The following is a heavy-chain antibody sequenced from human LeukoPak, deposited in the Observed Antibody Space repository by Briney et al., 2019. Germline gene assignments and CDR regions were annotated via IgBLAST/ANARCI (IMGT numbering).Heavy chain of an antibody. J-gene: IGHJ6*03. CDR2: INPSGGST. CDR3: ARSSGRSPNRDYMDV. Sequence: ASVKVSCKASGYTFTSFYMHWVRQAPGQGLEWMGIINPSGGSTSYAQKFQGRVTMTRDTSTSTVYMELSSLRSEDTAVYYCARSSGRSPNRDYMDVWGKGTTVTISS. D-gene: IGHD1-14*01. CDR1: GYTFTSFY. V-gene: IGHV1-46*01.